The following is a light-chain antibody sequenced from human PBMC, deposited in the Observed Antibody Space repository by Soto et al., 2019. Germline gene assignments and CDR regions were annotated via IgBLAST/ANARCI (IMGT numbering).Light chain of an antibody. CDR2: DTS. V-gene: IGKV3-11*01. CDR1: QSVSNY. CDR3: VQRSTWPWT. J-gene: IGKJ1*01. Sequence: EIVLTQSPATLSLSPGARANLSCRAGQSVSNYLAWYQQKPGQAPRLLIYDTSNRATGIPARFSGSGSGTDFTLTISSLEPEDLAVYFCVQRSTWPWTSGKGTKVEIK.